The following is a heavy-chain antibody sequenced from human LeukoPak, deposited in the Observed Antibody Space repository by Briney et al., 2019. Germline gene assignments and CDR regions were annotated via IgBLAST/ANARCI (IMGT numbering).Heavy chain of an antibody. D-gene: IGHD6-19*01. Sequence: GGSLRLSCAASGFTFSTYGMHWVRQAPGKGLEWVAVIWYDGSNKYYADSVKGRFTISRDNSKNTLYLQMNSLRAEDTAVYYCAREVVGWYPPDYWGQGTLVTVSS. V-gene: IGHV3-33*01. CDR3: AREVVGWYPPDY. CDR1: GFTFSTYG. CDR2: IWYDGSNK. J-gene: IGHJ4*02.